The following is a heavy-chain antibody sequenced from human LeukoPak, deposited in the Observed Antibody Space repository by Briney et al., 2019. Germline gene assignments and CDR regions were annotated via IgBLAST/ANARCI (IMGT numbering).Heavy chain of an antibody. J-gene: IGHJ5*02. CDR1: GGSISSGGYY. CDR3: ARDQREPYGSGSFEFDP. D-gene: IGHD3-10*01. V-gene: IGHV4-31*03. Sequence: SQTLSLTCTVSGGSISSGGYYWSWIRQHPGKGLEWIGYIYYSGSTYYNPSLKSRVTISVDTSKNQFSLKLSSVTAADTAVYYRARDQREPYGSGSFEFDPWGQGTLVTVSS. CDR2: IYYSGST.